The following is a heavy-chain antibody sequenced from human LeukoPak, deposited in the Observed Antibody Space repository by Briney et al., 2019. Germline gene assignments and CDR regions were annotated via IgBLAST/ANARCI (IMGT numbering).Heavy chain of an antibody. J-gene: IGHJ4*02. V-gene: IGHV1-69*04. D-gene: IGHD1-14*01. CDR2: IIPILGIA. CDR3: ARLATRGRAAPNHIDY. Sequence: ASVKVSCKASGGTFSSYAISWVRQAPGQGLEWMGRIIPILGIANYAQKLQGRVTMTTDTSTSTAYMELRSLRSDDTAVYYCARLATRGRAAPNHIDYWGQGTLVTVSS. CDR1: GGTFSSYA.